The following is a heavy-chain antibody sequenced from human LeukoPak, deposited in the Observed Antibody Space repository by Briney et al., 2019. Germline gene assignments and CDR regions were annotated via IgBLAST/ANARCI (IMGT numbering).Heavy chain of an antibody. CDR1: GFTFDDYA. CDR3: AKMIGYYDILTGYFDY. CDR2: ISWNSGSI. Sequence: GRSLRLSCAASGFTFDDYAMHWVRHAPGKGLEWVSGISWNSGSIVYADSVKGRFTISRDNAKNSLYLQMNSLRAEDTALYYCAKMIGYYDILTGYFDYWGQGTLVTVSS. J-gene: IGHJ4*02. V-gene: IGHV3-9*01. D-gene: IGHD3-9*01.